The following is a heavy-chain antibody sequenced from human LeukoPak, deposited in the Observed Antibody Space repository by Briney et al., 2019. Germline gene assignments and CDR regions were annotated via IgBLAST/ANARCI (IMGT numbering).Heavy chain of an antibody. J-gene: IGHJ6*03. D-gene: IGHD3-10*01. V-gene: IGHV1-58*01. CDR1: GFTFTSSA. Sequence: GTSVRVSCKASGFTFTSSAVQWVRQARGQRLEWIGWIVVGSGNTNYAQKFQERVTITRDMSTSTAYMELSSLRSEDTAVYYCARSPGDYYYMDVWGKGTTVTVSS. CDR2: IVVGSGNT. CDR3: ARSPGDYYYMDV.